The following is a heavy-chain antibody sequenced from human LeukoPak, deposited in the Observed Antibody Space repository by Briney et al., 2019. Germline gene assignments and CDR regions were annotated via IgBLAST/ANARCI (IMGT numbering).Heavy chain of an antibody. Sequence: SETLSLTCAVYGGSFSGYYWSWIRQPPGKGLEWIGEINHSGSTNYNPSLKSRVTISVDTSKNQFSLKLSSVTAADTAVYYCARNLYYYDSRGYSRALGYWGQGTLVTVSS. D-gene: IGHD3-22*01. CDR1: GGSFSGYY. CDR2: INHSGST. J-gene: IGHJ4*02. CDR3: ARNLYYYDSRGYSRALGY. V-gene: IGHV4-34*01.